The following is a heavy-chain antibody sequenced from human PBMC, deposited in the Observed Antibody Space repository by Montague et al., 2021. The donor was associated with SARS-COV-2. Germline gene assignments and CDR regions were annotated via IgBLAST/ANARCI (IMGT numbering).Heavy chain of an antibody. V-gene: IGHV4-34*01. CDR2: INYGGST. CDR3: ARGAPGY. Sequence: SETLSLTCAVDGGSFSDYHWAWIRQSPGGGLEWIGQINYGGSTRYNPSLRSRVTVSIDTSKNQFSLKLTSVTAADTAVYYCARGAPGYWGQGTLVTVSS. D-gene: IGHD1-1*01. CDR1: GGSFSDYH. J-gene: IGHJ4*02.